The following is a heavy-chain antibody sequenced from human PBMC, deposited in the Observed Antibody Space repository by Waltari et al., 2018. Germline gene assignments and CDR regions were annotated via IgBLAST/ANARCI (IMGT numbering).Heavy chain of an antibody. J-gene: IGHJ3*01. Sequence: EVQLVESGGGLVQPGGSLRLSCVASGFTFSSYLMHWVRQVPGKGLVWVSRIKSDGSDATHADSVRGRFTISRDNAKNTLYSEMKSLRVDDSAVYYCASDRTDRTLRNDFFDVWGRGTKVSVSS. CDR2: IKSDGSDA. D-gene: IGHD3-16*01. CDR1: GFTFSSYL. CDR3: ASDRTDRTLRNDFFDV. V-gene: IGHV3-74*01.